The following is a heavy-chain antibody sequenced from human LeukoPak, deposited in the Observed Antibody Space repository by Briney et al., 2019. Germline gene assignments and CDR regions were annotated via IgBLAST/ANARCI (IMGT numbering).Heavy chain of an antibody. CDR1: EFTFSNYA. Sequence: PGGSLRLSCAASEFTFSNYAMNWVRQAPGKGLEWVSGISGGGGSTYYADSVKGRFTISRDNSKNTLFLQMNSLRAEDTAVYYCAKGAGIATPGTFFDYWGQGTLVTVSS. CDR3: AKGAGIATPGTFFDY. J-gene: IGHJ4*02. CDR2: ISGGGGST. V-gene: IGHV3-23*01. D-gene: IGHD6-13*01.